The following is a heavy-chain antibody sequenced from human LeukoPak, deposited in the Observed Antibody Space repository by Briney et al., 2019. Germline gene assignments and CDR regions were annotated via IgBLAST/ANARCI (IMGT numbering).Heavy chain of an antibody. Sequence: PSETLSLTCTVSGGSISSYYWSWIRQPPGKGLEWIGYIYYSGSTNYNPSLKSRVTISVDTFKNQFSLKLSSVTAADTAVYYCARSPFYFDYWGQGTLVTVSS. CDR2: IYYSGST. V-gene: IGHV4-59*01. CDR3: ARSPFYFDY. CDR1: GGSISSYY. J-gene: IGHJ4*02.